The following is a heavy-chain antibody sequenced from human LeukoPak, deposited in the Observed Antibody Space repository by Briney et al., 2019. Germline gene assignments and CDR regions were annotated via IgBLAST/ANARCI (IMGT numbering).Heavy chain of an antibody. CDR2: ISSSGNTI. J-gene: IGHJ6*02. V-gene: IGHV3-11*01. CDR1: GFTFSDYY. Sequence: GGSLRLSCEASGFTFSDYYMSWIRQAPGKGLEWVPYISSSGNTIYYADSVKGRFTVSRDNAKNSLYLQMNSLRAEDTAVYCCAKKDTILYYFGMDLWGQGTTVTVSS. CDR3: AKKDTILYYFGMDL. D-gene: IGHD3-10*01.